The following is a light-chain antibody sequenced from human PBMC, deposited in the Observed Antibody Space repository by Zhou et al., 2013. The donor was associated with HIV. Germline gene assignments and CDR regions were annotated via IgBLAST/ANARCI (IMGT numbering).Light chain of an antibody. CDR2: DSS. Sequence: DIQMTQSPSTLSASVGDRVTITCRASQNINSWLAWYQQKPGKAPKLLIYDSSHLEAGVSSHFSGSGSGTDFTLIIDNLQTEDSATYFCQQYDSLPLTFGGGTKVEI. CDR1: QNINSW. J-gene: IGKJ4*01. CDR3: QQYDSLPLT. V-gene: IGKV1-5*01.